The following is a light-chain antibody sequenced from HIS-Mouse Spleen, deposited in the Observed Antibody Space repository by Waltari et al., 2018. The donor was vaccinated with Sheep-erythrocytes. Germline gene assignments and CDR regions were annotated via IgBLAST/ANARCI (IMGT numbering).Light chain of an antibody. CDR3: QQLNSYLTWT. Sequence: DIQLTQSPSFLSASVGDRVPITCRGSQGISSYLAWYQQKPGKAPKLLIYAASTLQSGVPSRFSGSGSGTEFTLTISSLQPEDFATYYCQQLNSYLTWTFGQGTKVEIK. V-gene: IGKV1-9*01. CDR2: AAS. CDR1: QGISSY. J-gene: IGKJ1*01.